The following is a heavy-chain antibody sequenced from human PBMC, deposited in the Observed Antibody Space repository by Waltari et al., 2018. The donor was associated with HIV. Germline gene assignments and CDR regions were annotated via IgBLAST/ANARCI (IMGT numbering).Heavy chain of an antibody. CDR1: GGFISGSTYY. CDR3: MRRDDCISGHCPFDY. V-gene: IGHV4-39*01. D-gene: IGHD2-15*01. Sequence: QLQLQESGPGLVRPSETLSLTCTVSGGFISGSTYYWGWIRQTPERGLGWIGSIKYSGNTFYKSSLKSRATMSIDTSKNQFSLRLNSLTAADTAVYYCMRRDDCISGHCPFDYWGQGILVTVSS. CDR2: IKYSGNT. J-gene: IGHJ4*02.